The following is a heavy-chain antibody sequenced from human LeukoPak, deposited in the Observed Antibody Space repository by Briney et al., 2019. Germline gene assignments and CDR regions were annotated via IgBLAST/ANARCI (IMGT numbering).Heavy chain of an antibody. CDR2: ISGSGGST. D-gene: IGHD3-10*01. V-gene: IGHV3-23*01. Sequence: GGSLRLSCAASGFTFSSYAMSWVRQAPGKGLEWVSAISGSGGSTYYADSVKGRFTMSRDYSKNTLHLQMNSLRAADTAVYYCAKLWFGESAHFDYWGQGTLVTVSA. CDR3: AKLWFGESAHFDY. J-gene: IGHJ4*02. CDR1: GFTFSSYA.